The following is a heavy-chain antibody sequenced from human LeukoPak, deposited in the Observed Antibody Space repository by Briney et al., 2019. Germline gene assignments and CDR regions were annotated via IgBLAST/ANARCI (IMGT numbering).Heavy chain of an antibody. D-gene: IGHD2-15*01. V-gene: IGHV3-33*01. CDR1: GFTFSSYG. J-gene: IGHJ4*02. CDR3: ARETLGYCSGGSCYKDPFDY. CDR2: IWYDGSNK. Sequence: QSGGSLRLSCAASGFTFSSYGMHWVRQAPGKGLEWVAVIWYDGSNKYYADSVKGRFTISRDNSKNTLYLQMNSLRAEDTAVYYCARETLGYCSGGSCYKDPFDYWGQGTLVTVSS.